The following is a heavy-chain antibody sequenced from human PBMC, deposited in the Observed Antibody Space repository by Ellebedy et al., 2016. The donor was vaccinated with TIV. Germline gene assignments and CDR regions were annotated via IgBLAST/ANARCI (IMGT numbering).Heavy chain of an antibody. CDR2: ISSYNGET. J-gene: IGHJ4*02. D-gene: IGHD1-26*01. CDR3: TRLVAAPRYPIDF. Sequence: ASVKVSCXTSGYIFNTYGIAWVRQAPGQGLEWLGWISSYNGETTYAQKVQGRITMTADISTSTAYMDLRNLRSDDTAVYYCTRLVAAPRYPIDFWGQGTLVTVSS. V-gene: IGHV1-18*01. CDR1: GYIFNTYG.